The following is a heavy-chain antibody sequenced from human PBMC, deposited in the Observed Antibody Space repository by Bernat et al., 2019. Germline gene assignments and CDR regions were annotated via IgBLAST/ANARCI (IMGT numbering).Heavy chain of an antibody. Sequence: QVQLVESGGGVVQPGRSLRLSCAASGFTFSSYAMHWVRQAPGKGLEWVAVISFDGSNKYYANSVKGRFTISGDSSKNTLYLQMNSLRAEDTAVYYCARGGYRYGSRWLRSPQSYYYYGMDVWGQGTTVTVSS. J-gene: IGHJ6*02. CDR2: ISFDGSNK. D-gene: IGHD5-18*01. CDR1: GFTFSSYA. V-gene: IGHV3-30-3*01. CDR3: ARGGYRYGSRWLRSPQSYYYYGMDV.